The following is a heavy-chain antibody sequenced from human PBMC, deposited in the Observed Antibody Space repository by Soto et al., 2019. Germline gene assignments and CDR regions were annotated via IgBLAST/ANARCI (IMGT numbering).Heavy chain of an antibody. CDR3: ARTAPMDAGDKYYYDF. CDR2: IIPFFGTA. D-gene: IGHD3-16*01. J-gene: IGHJ4*02. Sequence: SVKVSCKTSGGTFSTFGISWVRQAPGQGLEWMGGIIPFFGTAEYSQKFEDRVTITADESTNTVYMDLRSLTSEDTAIYYCARTAPMDAGDKYYYDFWGQGALVTVSS. V-gene: IGHV1-69*13. CDR1: GGTFSTFG.